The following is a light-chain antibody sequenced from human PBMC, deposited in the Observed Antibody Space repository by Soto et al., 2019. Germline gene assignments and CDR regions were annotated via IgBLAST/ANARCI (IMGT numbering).Light chain of an antibody. Sequence: LTQPPSASGSPGQSVTISCIGTASDIGRYNYVSWYQHHPGKAPKLIIYEVTKRPSGVPDRFSGSKSGNTASLTVSGLQADDEADYYCNSYVGSNNYVFGTGTRSPS. J-gene: IGLJ1*01. CDR3: NSYVGSNNYV. CDR2: EVT. CDR1: ASDIGRYNY. V-gene: IGLV2-8*01.